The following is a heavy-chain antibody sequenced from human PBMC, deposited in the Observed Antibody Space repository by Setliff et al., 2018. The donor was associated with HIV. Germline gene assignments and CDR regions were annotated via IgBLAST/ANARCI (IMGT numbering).Heavy chain of an antibody. D-gene: IGHD2-2*01. V-gene: IGHV3-33*01. CDR1: GFTFSPYA. J-gene: IGHJ6*02. CDR3: ARRGSTRYCRSTSCYDLDYGMDV. CDR2: IWADEITK. Sequence: GGSLRLSCATSGFTFSPYALHWVRQAPGMGLEWVAMIWADEITKFYADSVKGRFTISRDNSKNTMYLQMNTLRVEDTAVYYCARRGSTRYCRSTSCYDLDYGMDVWGQGTTVTVSS.